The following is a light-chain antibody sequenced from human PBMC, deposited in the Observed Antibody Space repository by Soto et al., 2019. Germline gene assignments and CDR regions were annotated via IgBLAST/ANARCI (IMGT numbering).Light chain of an antibody. Sequence: DIELTQSPSSLSASVGDRVTITCRATQSISSSLTWYQQKPGQAPKLLIYAASNLPSGVPSRFSGSGSGTDFTLTISSLQPEDSAVYYCQQRHMWPITFGQGTRVEIK. J-gene: IGKJ5*01. V-gene: IGKV1-39*01. CDR1: QSISSS. CDR2: AAS. CDR3: QQRHMWPIT.